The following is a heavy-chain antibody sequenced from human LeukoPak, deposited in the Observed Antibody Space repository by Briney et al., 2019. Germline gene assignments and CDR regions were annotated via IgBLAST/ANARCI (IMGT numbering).Heavy chain of an antibody. J-gene: IGHJ4*02. Sequence: SVKVSCKASGGTFSSYAISWVRQAPGQGLEWMGRIFPIFATANYAQKFQGRVTITADESTSTAYMELSSLRSEDTAVYYCARESGGYEAYFDYWGQGTLVTVSS. CDR3: ARESGGYEAYFDY. CDR2: IFPIFATA. CDR1: GGTFSSYA. V-gene: IGHV1-69*13. D-gene: IGHD1-26*01.